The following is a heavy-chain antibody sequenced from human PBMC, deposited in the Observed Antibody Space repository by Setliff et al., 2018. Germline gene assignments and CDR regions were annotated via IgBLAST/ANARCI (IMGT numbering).Heavy chain of an antibody. J-gene: IGHJ4*02. Sequence: GESLKISCKGSGYSFTSYWISWVRQMPGKGLEWMGRIDPSDSYTNYSPSFQGHVTISADKSISTAYLQWSSLKASDTAMYYCASSYYDSSGYYYVGYWGQGTLVT. CDR2: IDPSDSYT. V-gene: IGHV5-10-1*01. D-gene: IGHD3-22*01. CDR1: GYSFTSYW. CDR3: ASSYYDSSGYYYVGY.